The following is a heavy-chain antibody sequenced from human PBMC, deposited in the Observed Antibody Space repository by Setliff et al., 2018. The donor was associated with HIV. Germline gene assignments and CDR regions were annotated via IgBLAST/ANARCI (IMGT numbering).Heavy chain of an antibody. D-gene: IGHD3-22*01. V-gene: IGHV1-3*03. CDR2: INVDSGNT. CDR1: GFTFTNYA. Sequence: VASVKVSCKASGFTFTNYAIHWVRQAPGQRLEWMGWINVDSGNTKYLQDLQGRVTITKDRSASTAYMEVSNLRSGDMAVYYCARERDSNGYQFDYWGQGTLVTVSS. J-gene: IGHJ4*02. CDR3: ARERDSNGYQFDY.